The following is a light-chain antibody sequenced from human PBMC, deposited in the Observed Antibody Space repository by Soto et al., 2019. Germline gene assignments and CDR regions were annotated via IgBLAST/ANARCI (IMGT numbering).Light chain of an antibody. Sequence: QSALTQPPSASGSPGQSVTISCTGTSSDVGDVSWYQQHPGKAPKLLIYDLNKRPSGVPDRFSGSKSGNTASLTVSGLQAEDEADYYCRSYAGANNLVFGGGTQLTVL. CDR3: RSYAGANNLV. CDR1: SSDVGD. J-gene: IGLJ2*01. CDR2: DLN. V-gene: IGLV2-8*01.